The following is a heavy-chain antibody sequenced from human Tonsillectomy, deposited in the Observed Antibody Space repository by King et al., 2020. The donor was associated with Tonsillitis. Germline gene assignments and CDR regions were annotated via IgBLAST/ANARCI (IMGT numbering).Heavy chain of an antibody. Sequence: VQLVESGGGVVQPGGSLRLSCVASGFTFSSFGMHWVRQAPGKGLEWVAFIRYHGSNKYYVDSVKGRFTISRDNSKNTLYLQMNSLRAEDTAVYFCAKGDAFDSPLAVYAMDVWGQGSTVIVSS. CDR3: AKGDAFDSPLAVYAMDV. CDR2: IRYHGSNK. CDR1: GFTFSSFG. D-gene: IGHD3-22*01. V-gene: IGHV3-30*02. J-gene: IGHJ6*02.